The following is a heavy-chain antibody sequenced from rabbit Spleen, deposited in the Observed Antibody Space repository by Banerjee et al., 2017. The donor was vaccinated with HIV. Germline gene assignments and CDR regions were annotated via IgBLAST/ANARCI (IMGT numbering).Heavy chain of an antibody. J-gene: IGHJ6*01. CDR3: ARDTGSSFSSYGMDL. CDR2: INMVTGKG. Sequence: QSLEESGGDLVKPGASLTLTCTASGFSFNSGYDMCWVRQAPGKGLEWITCINMVTGKGVYASWAKGRFIMSRTSSTTVTLQMTSLTVADTATYFCARDTGSSFSSYGMDLWGPGTLVTVS. V-gene: IGHV1S40*01. D-gene: IGHD8-1*01. CDR1: GFSFNSGYD.